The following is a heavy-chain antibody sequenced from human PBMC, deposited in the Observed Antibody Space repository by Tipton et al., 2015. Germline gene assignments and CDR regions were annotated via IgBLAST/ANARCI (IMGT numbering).Heavy chain of an antibody. J-gene: IGHJ3*02. D-gene: IGHD1-26*01. CDR2: ISAYSGYT. Sequence: QSGAEVKKPGASVKVSCKASGYTFSIYGISWVRQAPGQGLEWMGWISAYSGYTNYAQNLQGRVTMTADESTSTAYMELSSLRSEDTAMYYCARYLGSGSYYDAFDIWGQGTMVTVSS. V-gene: IGHV1-18*01. CDR1: GYTFSIYG. CDR3: ARYLGSGSYYDAFDI.